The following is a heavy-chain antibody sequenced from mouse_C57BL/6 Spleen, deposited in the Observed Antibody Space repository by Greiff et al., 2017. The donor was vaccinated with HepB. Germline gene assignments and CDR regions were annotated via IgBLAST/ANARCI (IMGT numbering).Heavy chain of an antibody. CDR1: GYTFTGYW. CDR2: ILPGSGSN. D-gene: IGHD1-1*01. CDR3: ARERYYGISY. J-gene: IGHJ2*01. Sequence: QVQLQQSGAELLKPRASVKLSCKAPGYTFTGYWIEWVKQRPGHGLEWIGEILPGSGSNNYNEKFKGKATLTADTSSNTAYMQLSSLTTKNSAIYYCARERYYGISYWGQGTTLTVSS. V-gene: IGHV1-9*01.